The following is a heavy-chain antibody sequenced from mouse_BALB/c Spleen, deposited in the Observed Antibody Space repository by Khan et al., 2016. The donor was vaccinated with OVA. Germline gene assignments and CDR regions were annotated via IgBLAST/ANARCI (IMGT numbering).Heavy chain of an antibody. CDR2: IWRDGSI. CDR3: ARQPYHHYSSMDY. D-gene: IGHD2-4*01. Sequence: QVQLKQSGPGLAAPSQSLSITCTISGFSLTNYGVHWVRQPPGKGLEWLVVIWRDGSISYNSALKSRLTITKDNSQGQVFLKMNRLQTDDTAIYFSARQPYHHYSSMDYWGQGTSVTVSS. V-gene: IGHV2-6-1*01. CDR1: GFSLTNYG. J-gene: IGHJ4*01.